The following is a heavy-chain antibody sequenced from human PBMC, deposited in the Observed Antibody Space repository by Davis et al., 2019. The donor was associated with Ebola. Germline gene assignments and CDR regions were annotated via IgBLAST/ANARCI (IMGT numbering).Heavy chain of an antibody. D-gene: IGHD1-14*01. J-gene: IGHJ4*02. V-gene: IGHV3-21*05. CDR3: ARERAGLDY. CDR1: GFTFSSYA. CDR2: ISSSSSYT. Sequence: GGSLRLSCAASGFTFSSYAMTWARQAPGKGLEWVSYISSSSSYTNYADSVKGRFTISRDNAKNSLYLQMNSLRAEDTAVYYCARERAGLDYWGQGTLVTVSS.